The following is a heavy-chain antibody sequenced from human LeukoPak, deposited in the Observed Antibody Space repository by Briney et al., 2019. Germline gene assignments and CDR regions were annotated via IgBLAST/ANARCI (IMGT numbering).Heavy chain of an antibody. Sequence: PGGSLRLSCAASGFTVSSNYMSWDRQATGKGLKWVSVIYSGGSTYYADSVKGRFTISRDNSKNTLYLQMNSLRAEDTAVYYCARAPNEMVRGVPMYYFDYWGQGTLVTVSS. CDR3: ARAPNEMVRGVPMYYFDY. D-gene: IGHD3-10*01. V-gene: IGHV3-53*01. CDR1: GFTVSSNY. J-gene: IGHJ4*02. CDR2: IYSGGST.